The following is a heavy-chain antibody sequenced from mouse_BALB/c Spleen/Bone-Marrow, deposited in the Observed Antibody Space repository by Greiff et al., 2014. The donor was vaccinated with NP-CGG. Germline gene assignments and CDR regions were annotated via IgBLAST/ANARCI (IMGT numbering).Heavy chain of an antibody. V-gene: IGHV2-6-7*01. D-gene: IGHD2-13*01. CDR1: GFSLTGYG. CDR3: ARDRRGLRYFDV. CDR2: IWGDGST. J-gene: IGHJ1*01. Sequence: QVQLQQSGPGLVAPSQSLSITCTVSGFSLTGYGVNRVRQPPGKGLEWLGKIWGDGSTDYNSPLKSRLSIIKDNSKSQVFLKMNSLQTDDTARYYCARDRRGLRYFDVWGAGTTVTVSS.